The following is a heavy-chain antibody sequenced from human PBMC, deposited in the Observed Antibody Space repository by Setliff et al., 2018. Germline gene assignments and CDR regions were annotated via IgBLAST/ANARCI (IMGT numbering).Heavy chain of an antibody. D-gene: IGHD6-19*01. Sequence: SETLSLTCTVSGGSISSSIYYWGWIRQPPGKGLEWIGSIYCSGGTYYNPSLKSRVTISVDTSKNQFSLKLSSVTAPDTAVYFCAREARYSSAWYSYYYGMDVWGQGTTVTVSS. CDR1: GGSISSSIYY. V-gene: IGHV4-39*07. J-gene: IGHJ6*02. CDR3: AREARYSSAWYSYYYGMDV. CDR2: IYCSGGT.